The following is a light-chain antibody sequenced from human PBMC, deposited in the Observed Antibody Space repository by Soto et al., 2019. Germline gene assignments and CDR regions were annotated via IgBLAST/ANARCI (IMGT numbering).Light chain of an antibody. CDR3: QQYNDWPRT. Sequence: DIVMTQSPATLSVSPGERATLSCRASQSVTYNLAWYQHKPGQAPRLLIYGASTRATGIPATFSGSGSGTEFTLTITSLQSEDFAVYYCQQYNDWPRTFGQGTKVEIK. CDR2: GAS. V-gene: IGKV3-15*01. J-gene: IGKJ1*01. CDR1: QSVTYN.